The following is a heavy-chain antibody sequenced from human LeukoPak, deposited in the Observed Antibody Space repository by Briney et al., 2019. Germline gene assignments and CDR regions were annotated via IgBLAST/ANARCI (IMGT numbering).Heavy chain of an antibody. CDR3: ATRGYLANYFDY. V-gene: IGHV1-24*01. CDR2: FDPEDGET. Sequence: ASVKVSCTVSGYTLTGLSMHWVRQAPGKGLEWMGGFDPEDGETIYAQKFQGRVTMTEDTSTDTAYMELSSLRSEDTAVYYCATRGYLANYFDYWGQGTLVTVSS. D-gene: IGHD3-16*02. CDR1: GYTLTGLS. J-gene: IGHJ4*02.